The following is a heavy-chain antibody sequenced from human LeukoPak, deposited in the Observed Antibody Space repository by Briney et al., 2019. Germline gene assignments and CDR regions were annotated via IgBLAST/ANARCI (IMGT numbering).Heavy chain of an antibody. Sequence: AGGSLRLSCAASGFTFSSYSMNSVRQAPGKGLEWVSSISSSSSYIYYADSVKGRFTISRDNAKNSLYLQMNSLRAEDTAVYYCARSLGYSYGYVFDYWGQGTLVTVSS. D-gene: IGHD5-18*01. J-gene: IGHJ4*02. CDR1: GFTFSSYS. CDR2: ISSSSSYI. V-gene: IGHV3-21*01. CDR3: ARSLGYSYGYVFDY.